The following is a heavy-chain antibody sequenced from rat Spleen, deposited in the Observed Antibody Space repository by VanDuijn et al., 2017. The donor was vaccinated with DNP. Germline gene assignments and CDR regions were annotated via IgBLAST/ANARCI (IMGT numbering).Heavy chain of an antibody. CDR2: IWGDGST. V-gene: IGHV2-1*01. CDR1: GFSLTSYG. Sequence: VQLKESGPGLVQPSQTLSLTCTVSGFSLTSYGVHWVRQAPGKGLEWMGIIWGDGSTNYNSALKSRLSISRDTSKSQVFLKMNSLQTEDTATYYCARGDYDGSYYSYYFDYWGQGVMVTVSS. CDR3: ARGDYDGSYYSYYFDY. J-gene: IGHJ2*01. D-gene: IGHD1-12*02.